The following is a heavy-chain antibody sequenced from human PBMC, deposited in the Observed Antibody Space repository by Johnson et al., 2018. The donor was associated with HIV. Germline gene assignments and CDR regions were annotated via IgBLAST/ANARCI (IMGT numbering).Heavy chain of an antibody. Sequence: MLLVESGGGVVRPGGSLRLSCAASGFTFDDYGMSWVRQAPGKGLEWVSGINCNGGNTYNADSVKGRFTISRDNYKNMLYLQLNSLRAEDTAVYYCARGDREIWFGGVIAPGAFDIWGQGTMVTVSS. CDR1: GFTFDDYG. V-gene: IGHV3-20*04. J-gene: IGHJ3*02. CDR3: ARGDREIWFGGVIAPGAFDI. D-gene: IGHD3-16*02. CDR2: INCNGGNT.